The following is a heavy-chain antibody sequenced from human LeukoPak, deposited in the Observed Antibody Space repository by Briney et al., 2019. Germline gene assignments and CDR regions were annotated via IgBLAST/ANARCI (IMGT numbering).Heavy chain of an antibody. J-gene: IGHJ4*02. V-gene: IGHV1-18*01. D-gene: IGHD1-26*01. CDR3: ARGGALTSFDS. CDR1: GFSFSSCG. CDR2: ISAYNGKT. Sequence: ASGKVSCKASGFSFSSCGFSWVRQAPGQGLEWMGWISAYNGKTNYAQKFQGRVTMTTDTSTTTVYMDLRSLRSDDTAVYFCARGGALTSFDSWGQGTLITVSS.